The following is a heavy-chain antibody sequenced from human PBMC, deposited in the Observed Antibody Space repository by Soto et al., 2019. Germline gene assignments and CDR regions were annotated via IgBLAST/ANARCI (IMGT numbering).Heavy chain of an antibody. Sequence: SGPTRVNPTQTLTLTCTFSGFSLSTSGVGVGWIRQPPGKALEWLALIYWDDDKRYSPSLKSRLTITKDTSKNQVVLTMTNMDPVDTATYYCAHSSLSITIVRRVLISYSGQGTPVTVSS. D-gene: IGHD3-10*01. CDR3: AHSSLSITIVRRVLISY. CDR2: IYWDDDK. CDR1: GFSLSTSGVG. V-gene: IGHV2-5*02. J-gene: IGHJ4*02.